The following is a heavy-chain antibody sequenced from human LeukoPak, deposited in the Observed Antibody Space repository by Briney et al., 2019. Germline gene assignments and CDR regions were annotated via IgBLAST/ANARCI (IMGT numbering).Heavy chain of an antibody. V-gene: IGHV4-39*07. CDR2: IYYSGST. Sequence: SETLSLTCTVSGGSISSSSYYWGWIRQPPGKGLEWIGSIYYSGSTYYNPSLKSRVTISVDTSKNQFSLKLSSVTAADTAVYYCARGAVVVVAATYYYYMDVWGKGTTVTVSS. J-gene: IGHJ6*03. D-gene: IGHD2-15*01. CDR1: GGSISSSSYY. CDR3: ARGAVVVVAATYYYYMDV.